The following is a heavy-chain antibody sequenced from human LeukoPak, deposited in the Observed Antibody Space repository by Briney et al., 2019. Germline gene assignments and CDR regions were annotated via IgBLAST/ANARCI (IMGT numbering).Heavy chain of an antibody. V-gene: IGHV4-59*01. CDR3: ARGVLVVGRMDV. CDR2: IYYSGST. J-gene: IGHJ6*02. CDR1: GGSISSYY. D-gene: IGHD2-2*01. Sequence: SETLSLTCTVSGGSISSYYWSWIRQPPGKGLEWIGYIYYSGSTNYNPSLKSRVTISVDTSKNQFSLKLSSVTAADTAVYYCARGVLVVGRMDVWGQGTTVTVSS.